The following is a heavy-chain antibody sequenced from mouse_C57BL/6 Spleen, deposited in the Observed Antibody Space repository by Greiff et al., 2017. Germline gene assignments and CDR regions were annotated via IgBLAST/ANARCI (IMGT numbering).Heavy chain of an antibody. Sequence: EVKLVESGGGLVQPGGSLSLSCAASGFTFTDYYMSWVRQPPGKALEWLGFIRNKANGYTTEYSASMKGRFTISRDNSQSILYLQMNALRAEDSANYYCARGLTGTPYAMDYWGQGASVTVSS. V-gene: IGHV7-3*01. D-gene: IGHD4-1*01. J-gene: IGHJ4*01. CDR2: IRNKANGYTT. CDR3: ARGLTGTPYAMDY. CDR1: GFTFTDYY.